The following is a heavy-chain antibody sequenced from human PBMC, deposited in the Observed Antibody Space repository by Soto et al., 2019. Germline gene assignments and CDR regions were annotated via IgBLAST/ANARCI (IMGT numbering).Heavy chain of an antibody. Sequence: SETLSLTCTVSGDSIRYGVYYWAWIRQRPGQGLEWMGYIYFTGKANYNPSLENRLTMSVDMSRRQLYLRLTSVTAADTAVYFCAKDPSPQPIPAVTPGWFDPWGQGIAVTVSS. CDR1: GDSIRYGVYY. CDR3: AKDPSPQPIPAVTPGWFDP. D-gene: IGHD4-4*01. V-gene: IGHV4-31*03. CDR2: IYFTGKA. J-gene: IGHJ5*02.